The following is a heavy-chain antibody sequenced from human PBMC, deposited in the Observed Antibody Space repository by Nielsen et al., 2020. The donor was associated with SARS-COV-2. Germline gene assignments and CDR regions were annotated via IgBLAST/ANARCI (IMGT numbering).Heavy chain of an antibody. CDR2: ISYDGSNK. CDR1: GFTFSSYA. Sequence: GESLKISCAASGFTFSSYAMHWVRQAPGKGLEWVAVISYDGSNKYYADSVKGRFTISRDNSKNTLYLQMNSLRAEDTAVYYCARDRGDSGYDDAFDIWGQGTMVTVSS. CDR3: ARDRGDSGYDDAFDI. V-gene: IGHV3-30*04. J-gene: IGHJ3*02. D-gene: IGHD5-12*01.